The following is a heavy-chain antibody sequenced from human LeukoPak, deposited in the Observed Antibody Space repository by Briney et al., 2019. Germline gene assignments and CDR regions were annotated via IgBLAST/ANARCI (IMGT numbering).Heavy chain of an antibody. CDR2: ISGSGGYT. CDR3: ARAPNSSDYSAGYWYFDL. J-gene: IGHJ2*01. V-gene: IGHV3-23*01. D-gene: IGHD3-22*01. CDR1: GFTFSSYA. Sequence: GGSLRLSCAASGFTFSSYAMTWVRQAPGKGLEWVSSISGSGGYTYYTDSVKGRFTISRDNSKNTLYLQMNSLGAEDTAVYYCARAPNSSDYSAGYWYFDLWGRGTLVTVSS.